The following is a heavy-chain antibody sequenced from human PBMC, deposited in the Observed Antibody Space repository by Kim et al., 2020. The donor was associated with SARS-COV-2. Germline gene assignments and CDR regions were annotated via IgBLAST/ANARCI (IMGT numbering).Heavy chain of an antibody. CDR2: ISAYSGNT. J-gene: IGHJ6*02. CDR1: GYTFGIYG. D-gene: IGHD2-2*01. CDR3: ARLVMGFVVVSAVPSGSFYYYGMDV. V-gene: IGHV1-18*01. Sequence: ASVKVSCKASGYTFGIYGISWVRQAPGQGLEWMGWISAYSGNTNYAQKVQGRVTMTTDTSTSTAYMELRSLRSDDTAVYYCARLVMGFVVVSAVPSGSFYYYGMDVWGQGTTVTVSS.